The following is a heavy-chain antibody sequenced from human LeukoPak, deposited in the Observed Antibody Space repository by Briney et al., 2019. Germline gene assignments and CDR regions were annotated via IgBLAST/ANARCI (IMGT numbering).Heavy chain of an antibody. V-gene: IGHV1-2*02. CDR3: VRIYYGPDY. D-gene: IGHD4-17*01. Sequence: ASVKVSCKASGYTFTGYYMHWVRQAPGQGLEWMGWINPNHGDTNYAQKFQGRVTMTRDTSITTAYMELSSLRSGDTAVYYCVRIYYGPDYWGQGTLVTVSS. CDR2: INPNHGDT. J-gene: IGHJ4*02. CDR1: GYTFTGYY.